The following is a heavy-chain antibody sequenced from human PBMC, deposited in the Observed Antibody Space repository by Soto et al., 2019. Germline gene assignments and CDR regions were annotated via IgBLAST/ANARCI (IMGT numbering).Heavy chain of an antibody. Sequence: ASVKVSCKASGYTFTGYFMHWVRQAPGQGLEWMGWINPNSGGTNYAQKFQGWVTMTRDTSISTAYMELSRLRSDDTAVYYCARGDSGNDGMDVWGQGTTVTVSS. CDR1: GYTFTGYF. CDR2: INPNSGGT. CDR3: ARGDSGNDGMDV. J-gene: IGHJ6*02. V-gene: IGHV1-2*04. D-gene: IGHD3-10*01.